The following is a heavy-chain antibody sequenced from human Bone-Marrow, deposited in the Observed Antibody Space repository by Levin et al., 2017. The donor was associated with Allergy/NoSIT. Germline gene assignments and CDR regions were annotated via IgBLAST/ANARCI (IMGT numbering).Heavy chain of an antibody. Sequence: QAGGSLRLSCAASGFTFGTYSMNWVRQAPGRGLEWLALISGKSITTYADSVKGRFTISRDNAKNSMYLQMQNLRVEDTAVYYCARWRERVTTNQRNFWFDPWGQGTLVTVSS. CDR3: ARWRERVTTNQRNFWFDP. CDR2: ISGKSITT. D-gene: IGHD4-17*01. CDR1: GFTFGTYS. V-gene: IGHV3-48*04. J-gene: IGHJ5*02.